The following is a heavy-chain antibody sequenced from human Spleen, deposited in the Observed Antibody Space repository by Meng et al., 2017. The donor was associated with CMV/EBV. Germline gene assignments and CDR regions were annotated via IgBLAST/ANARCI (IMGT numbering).Heavy chain of an antibody. CDR1: GFTFDDYG. CDR2: IKQDGSDK. V-gene: IGHV3-7*01. CDR3: AREEIDPVYSNYVY. D-gene: IGHD4-11*01. J-gene: IGHJ4*02. Sequence: GESLKISCAASGFTFDDYGMNWVRQSPGKGLEWVANIKQDGSDKYYVGSVKGRFTISRDNAKKSLYLQMNSLTAEDTAIYYCAREEIDPVYSNYVYWGQGTLVTVSS.